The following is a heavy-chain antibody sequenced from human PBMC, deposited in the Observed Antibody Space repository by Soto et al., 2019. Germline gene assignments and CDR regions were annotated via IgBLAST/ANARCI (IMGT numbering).Heavy chain of an antibody. D-gene: IGHD1-26*01. Sequence: EVQLLESGGGLIQPGGSLRLSCAASGFTFSTYSMTWVRQAPGKGLEWVSGISDSGDTTYYADSVKGRFTISRDNSENTLYLQMSSLRAEDTAIYYCAKYLLKDSSSIFDSWGQGTLVTVSS. V-gene: IGHV3-23*01. CDR1: GFTFSTYS. CDR3: AKYLLKDSSSIFDS. CDR2: ISDSGDTT. J-gene: IGHJ4*02.